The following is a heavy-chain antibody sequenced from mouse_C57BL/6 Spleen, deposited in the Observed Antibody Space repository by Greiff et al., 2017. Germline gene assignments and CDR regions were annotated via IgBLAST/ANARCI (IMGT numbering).Heavy chain of an antibody. V-gene: IGHV1-80*01. J-gene: IGHJ2*01. Sequence: QVQLKQSGAELVKPGASVKISCKASGYAFSSYWMNWVKQRPGKGLEWIGQIYPGDGDTNYNGKFKGKATLTADKSSSTAYMQLSSLTSEDSAVYFCARDYHYGSSEGFDYWGQGTTLTVSS. CDR1: GYAFSSYW. D-gene: IGHD1-1*01. CDR2: IYPGDGDT. CDR3: ARDYHYGSSEGFDY.